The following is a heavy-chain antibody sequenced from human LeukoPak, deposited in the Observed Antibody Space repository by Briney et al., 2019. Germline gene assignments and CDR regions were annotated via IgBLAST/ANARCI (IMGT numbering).Heavy chain of an antibody. J-gene: IGHJ1*01. Sequence: SETLSLTCAVYGGSFSGYYWSWIRRPPGKGLEWVGEINHSGSTNYNPSLKSRVTISVDTSKNQFSLKLSSVTAADTAVYYCARGLPYYSSSQYFQHWGQGTLVTVSS. CDR2: INHSGST. CDR3: ARGLPYYSSSQYFQH. V-gene: IGHV4-34*01. CDR1: GGSFSGYY. D-gene: IGHD6-13*01.